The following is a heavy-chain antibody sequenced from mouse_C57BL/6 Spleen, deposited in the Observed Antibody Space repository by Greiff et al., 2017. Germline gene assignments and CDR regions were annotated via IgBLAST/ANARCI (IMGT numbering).Heavy chain of an antibody. CDR2: IDPETGGT. CDR1: GYTFTDYE. Sequence: VQLQQSGAELVRPGASVTLSCKASGYTFTDYEMHWVKQTPVHGLEWIGAIDPETGGTAYNQKFKGKAILTAYKSSSTAYMELRSLTSEDSAVYYCTRSAWFAYWGQGTLVTVSA. CDR3: TRSAWFAY. V-gene: IGHV1-15*01. J-gene: IGHJ3*01.